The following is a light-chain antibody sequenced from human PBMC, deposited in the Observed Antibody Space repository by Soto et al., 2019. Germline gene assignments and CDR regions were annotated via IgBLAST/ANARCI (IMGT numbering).Light chain of an antibody. CDR2: EDN. J-gene: IGLJ2*01. CDR1: SGSIASNY. Sequence: NFMLTQPHSVSESPGKTVTISCTRSSGSIASNYVQWYQQRPGSAPTTVIYEDNQRPSGVTDRFSGSIDSSSNSASLTISGLKTEDEADYCCQSYDSSNPYVVFGGGTKLTVL. CDR3: QSYDSSNPYVV. V-gene: IGLV6-57*04.